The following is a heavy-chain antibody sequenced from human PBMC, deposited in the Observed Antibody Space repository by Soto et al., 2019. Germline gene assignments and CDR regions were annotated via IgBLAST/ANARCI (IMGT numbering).Heavy chain of an antibody. CDR1: GITFSSHT. CDR2: IGSTSRDV. V-gene: IGHV3-21*01. D-gene: IGHD2-15*01. Sequence: EVFLVESGGGLVKPGGSLRLSCADSGITFSSHTMNWVRQAPGKGLEWVSSIGSTSRDVNYADSVKGRFTISRDNAKNSLYLQLNNLRVEDTAVYYCARGYDIVRVPLAIRVGFFDYWGQGAVVTVSS. CDR3: ARGYDIVRVPLAIRVGFFDY. J-gene: IGHJ4*02.